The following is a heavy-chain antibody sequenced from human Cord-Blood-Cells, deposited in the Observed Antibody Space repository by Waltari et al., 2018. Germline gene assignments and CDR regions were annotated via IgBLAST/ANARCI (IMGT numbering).Heavy chain of an antibody. CDR3: ARGGLGYSSGWNGAYFDY. V-gene: IGHV3-48*03. CDR2: ISSSGSTI. Sequence: EVQLVESGGGLVQPGGSLRLSCAASGFTFSSYEMNWVRQAPGKGLEWVSYISSSGSTIYYPDSVKGRFTISRDNAKNSLYLQMNSLRAEDTAVYYCARGGLGYSSGWNGAYFDYWGQGTLVTVSS. D-gene: IGHD6-19*01. J-gene: IGHJ4*02. CDR1: GFTFSSYE.